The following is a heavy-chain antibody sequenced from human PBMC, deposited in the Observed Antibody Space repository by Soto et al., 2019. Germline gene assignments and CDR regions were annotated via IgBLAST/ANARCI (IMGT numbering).Heavy chain of an antibody. D-gene: IGHD2-15*01. J-gene: IGHJ3*02. CDR2: INSDGSST. CDR3: ARDPTSGYCSGGSCYSDAFDI. V-gene: IGHV3-74*01. CDR1: GFTFSSYW. Sequence: GGSLRLSCAASGFTFSSYWMHWVRQAPGKGLVWVSRINSDGSSTSYADSVKGRFTISRDNAKNTLYLQMNSLRAEDTAVYYCARDPTSGYCSGGSCYSDAFDIWGQGTIVTVSS.